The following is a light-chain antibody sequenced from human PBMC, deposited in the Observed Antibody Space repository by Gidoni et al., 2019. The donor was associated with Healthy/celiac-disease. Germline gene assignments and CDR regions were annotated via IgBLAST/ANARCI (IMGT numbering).Light chain of an antibody. CDR2: GAS. CDR1: QSVSSN. CDR3: QQYNNWPLFT. V-gene: IGKV3-15*01. Sequence: EIVMTQSPATLSVSQGERATLSCRASQSVSSNLAWYQQKPGQAPRLLIYGASTRATGIPARFSCSWSGTEFTLTISSLLSQDFAVYYCQQYNNWPLFTFXPXTKVDIK. J-gene: IGKJ3*01.